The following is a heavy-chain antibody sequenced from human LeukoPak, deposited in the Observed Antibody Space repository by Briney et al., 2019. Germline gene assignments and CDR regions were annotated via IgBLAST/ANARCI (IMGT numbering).Heavy chain of an antibody. J-gene: IGHJ4*02. D-gene: IGHD4-23*01. Sequence: ASVKVSCMASGYTLTNYNISWVRQAPGQGREWMGWINTYKGDTLYAQKLQGRVTMTADTSTNTAYMELRSLRFDDTAVYYCAREFGHCYGDNCFYFFDTWGQGFRVTVSS. CDR1: GYTLTNYN. CDR2: INTYKGDT. CDR3: AREFGHCYGDNCFYFFDT. V-gene: IGHV1-18*01.